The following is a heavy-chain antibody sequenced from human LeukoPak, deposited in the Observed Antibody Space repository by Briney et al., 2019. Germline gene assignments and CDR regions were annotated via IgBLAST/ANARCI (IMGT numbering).Heavy chain of an antibody. CDR1: GSTFTSYY. CDR3: ARTANSIATTAYSSSSIDY. Sequence: GASVKVSCKASGSTFTSYYIHWVRQAPGQGLEWMGIINPSGGSRTYAQKFQGRVTMTRDTSTSTVYMELSSLKSEDTALYYCARTANSIATTAYSSSSIDYWGQGTLVTVSS. J-gene: IGHJ4*02. CDR2: INPSGGSR. D-gene: IGHD6-6*01. V-gene: IGHV1-46*01.